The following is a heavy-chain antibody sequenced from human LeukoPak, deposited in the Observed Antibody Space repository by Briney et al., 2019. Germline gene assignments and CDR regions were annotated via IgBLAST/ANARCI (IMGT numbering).Heavy chain of an antibody. D-gene: IGHD1-26*01. CDR3: ARVIVGATGWFDP. Sequence: SETLSLTCTVSGGSISSSSYYWGWIRQPPGKGLEWIGYIYYSGSTNYNPSLKSRVTISVDTSKNQFSLKLSSVTAADTAVYYCARVIVGATGWFDPWGQGTLVTVSS. CDR2: IYYSGST. V-gene: IGHV4-61*05. J-gene: IGHJ5*02. CDR1: GGSISSSSYY.